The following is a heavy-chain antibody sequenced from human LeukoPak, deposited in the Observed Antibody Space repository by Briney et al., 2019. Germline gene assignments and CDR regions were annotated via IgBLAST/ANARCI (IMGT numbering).Heavy chain of an antibody. CDR2: ISGSSDST. D-gene: IGHD4-23*01. CDR1: GFTFSSYA. V-gene: IGHV3-23*01. J-gene: IGHJ3*02. CDR3: AKEYYGGNSDAFDI. Sequence: GGSLRLSCAASGFTFSSYAMSWVRQAPGKGLEWVSGISGSSDSTYYADSAKCRFTISRDNSKNTLYLQMNSLRAEDTALYYCAKEYYGGNSDAFDIWGQGTMVTVSS.